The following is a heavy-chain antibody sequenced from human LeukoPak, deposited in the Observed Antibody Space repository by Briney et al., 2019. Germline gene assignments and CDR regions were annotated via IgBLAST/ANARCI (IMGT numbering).Heavy chain of an antibody. CDR3: ARDLLAAAGTPLDY. CDR2: IRYDGSNK. V-gene: IGHV3-30*02. Sequence: GGSLRLSCAASGFTFSSYGMHWVRQAPGKGLEWVAFIRYDGSNKYYADSVKGRFTISRDNSKNTLYLQMNSLRAEDTAVYYCARDLLAAAGTPLDYWGQGTLVTVSS. J-gene: IGHJ4*02. D-gene: IGHD6-13*01. CDR1: GFTFSSYG.